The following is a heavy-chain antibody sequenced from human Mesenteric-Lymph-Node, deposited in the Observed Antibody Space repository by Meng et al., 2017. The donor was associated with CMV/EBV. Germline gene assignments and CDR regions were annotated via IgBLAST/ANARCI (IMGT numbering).Heavy chain of an antibody. Sequence: QVQLHQWGSGLLKPLETLSVTCAVYGGSFSGYYGNWIRQSPEKGLEWIGEINHSGSTTYNPSFTSRIIISVDTSTNQISLNMSSVTAADTAVYYCARGSSYDILTGYFDYWGQGALVTVSS. J-gene: IGHJ4*02. CDR1: GGSFSGYY. CDR3: ARGSSYDILTGYFDY. CDR2: INHSGST. V-gene: IGHV4-34*01. D-gene: IGHD3-9*01.